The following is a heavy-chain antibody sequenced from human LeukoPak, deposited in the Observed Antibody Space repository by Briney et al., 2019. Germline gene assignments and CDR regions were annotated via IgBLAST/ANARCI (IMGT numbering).Heavy chain of an antibody. CDR3: ARDEGYYFDS. Sequence: PGRSLRLSCAASGFTVSSNYMSWVRQAPGKGLEWVSVIFSGGSTYYADSVKGRFTISRDNSKNTLYLQMNSLRAEDTAIYYCARDEGYYFDSWGQGTQVTVSS. CDR2: IFSGGST. CDR1: GFTVSSNY. J-gene: IGHJ4*02. V-gene: IGHV3-53*01.